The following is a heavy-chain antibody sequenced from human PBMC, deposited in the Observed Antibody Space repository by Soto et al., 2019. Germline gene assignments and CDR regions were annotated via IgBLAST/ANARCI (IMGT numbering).Heavy chain of an antibody. Sequence: SETLSLTCTVAGGSISSYYWSWIRQPPGKGLEWIGYIYYSGRTNYNLSLKSRVTISVDTSKNHFSLRLSSVTAADTAVSYCARDPGSTDDHRFDPWGQGTLVSVSS. CDR3: ARDPGSTDDHRFDP. CDR2: IYYSGRT. J-gene: IGHJ5*02. CDR1: GGSISSYY. V-gene: IGHV4-59*01. D-gene: IGHD2-2*01.